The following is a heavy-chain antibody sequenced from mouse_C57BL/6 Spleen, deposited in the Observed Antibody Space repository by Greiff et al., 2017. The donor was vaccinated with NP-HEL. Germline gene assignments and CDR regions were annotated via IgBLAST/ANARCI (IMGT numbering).Heavy chain of an antibody. D-gene: IGHD1-1*01. CDR1: GFSLTSYG. CDR3: ARHEGGSSYGEYYYAMDY. Sequence: QVQLKESGPGLVAPSQSLSITCTVSGFSLTSYGVHWVRQPPGKGLEWLVVIWSDGSTTYNSALKSRLSISKDNSKSQVFLKMNSLQTDDTAMYYCARHEGGSSYGEYYYAMDYWGQGTSVTVSS. J-gene: IGHJ4*01. V-gene: IGHV2-6-1*01. CDR2: IWSDGST.